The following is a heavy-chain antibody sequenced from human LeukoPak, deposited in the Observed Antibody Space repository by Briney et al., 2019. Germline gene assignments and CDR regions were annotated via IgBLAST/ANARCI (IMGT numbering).Heavy chain of an antibody. CDR2: MNKDGSEK. Sequence: GGSLRLSCSASGFILSNHWMTWVRQAPGQGPEWVANMNKDGSEKYYVDSVEGRFTISRDTAKNSLYLQMNNLRAEDTALYYCARNNDMDVWGQGTTVIVSS. J-gene: IGHJ6*02. CDR1: GFILSNHW. V-gene: IGHV3-7*03. D-gene: IGHD1/OR15-1a*01. CDR3: ARNNDMDV.